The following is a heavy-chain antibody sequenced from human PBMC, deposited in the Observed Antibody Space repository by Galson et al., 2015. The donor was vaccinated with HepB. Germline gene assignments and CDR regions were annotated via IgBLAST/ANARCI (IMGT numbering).Heavy chain of an antibody. D-gene: IGHD2-15*01. CDR1: GFTFSSYA. Sequence: SLRLSCAASGFTFSSYAMSWVRQAPGKGLEWVSGITDSGGSTYYADSVKGRLTISRDNSKNTLYLQMNSLRAEDTAIYYCAKVPNFYCSGGNCYFDYWGQGTLVTVSS. CDR3: AKVPNFYCSGGNCYFDY. J-gene: IGHJ4*02. CDR2: ITDSGGST. V-gene: IGHV3-23*01.